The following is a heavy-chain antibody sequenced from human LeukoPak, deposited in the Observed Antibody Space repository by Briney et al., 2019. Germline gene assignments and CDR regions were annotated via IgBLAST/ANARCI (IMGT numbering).Heavy chain of an antibody. CDR2: IYYSGST. J-gene: IGHJ3*02. D-gene: IGHD3-10*01. Sequence: SETLSLTCTVSGGSISSSSYYWGWIRQPPGKGLEWIGSIYYSGSTYYNPSLKSRVTISVDTSKNQFSLKLSSVTAADTAVYYCARGSYDRDAFDIWAKGQWSPSLQ. CDR3: ARGSYDRDAFDI. V-gene: IGHV4-39*01. CDR1: GGSISSSSYY.